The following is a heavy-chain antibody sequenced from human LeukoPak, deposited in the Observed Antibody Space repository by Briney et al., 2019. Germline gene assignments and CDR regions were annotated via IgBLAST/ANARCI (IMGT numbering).Heavy chain of an antibody. V-gene: IGHV4-61*08. CDR1: GGSVSSGGYY. CDR3: ARAQQLVRGFDY. D-gene: IGHD6-13*01. CDR2: IYYSGST. Sequence: SQTLSLTCTVSGGSVSSGGYYWSWIRQHPGKGLEWIGYIYYSGSTNYNPSLKSRVTISVDTSKNQFSLKLSSVTAADTAVYYCARAQQLVRGFDYWGQGTLVTVSS. J-gene: IGHJ4*02.